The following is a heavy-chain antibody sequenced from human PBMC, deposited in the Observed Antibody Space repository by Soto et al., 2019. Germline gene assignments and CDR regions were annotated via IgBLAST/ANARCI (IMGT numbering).Heavy chain of an antibody. CDR3: AKDSRPFSSTNLPDY. D-gene: IGHD2-2*01. J-gene: IGHJ4*02. CDR2: ISYDGSNK. CDR1: GFTFSSYG. V-gene: IGHV3-30*18. Sequence: GGSLRLSCAASGFTFSSYGMHWVRQAPGKGLEWVAVISYDGSNKYYADSVKGRFTISRDNSKNTLYLQMNSLRAEDTAVYYCAKDSRPFSSTNLPDYWGQGTLVTVSS.